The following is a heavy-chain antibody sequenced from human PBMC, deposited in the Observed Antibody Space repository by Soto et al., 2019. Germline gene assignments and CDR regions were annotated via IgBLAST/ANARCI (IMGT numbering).Heavy chain of an antibody. Sequence: GGALRLSCAASGFTFSSYAMSWVRQAPGKGLEWVSAISGSGGSTYYADSVKGRFTISRDNSKNTLYLQMNSLRAEDTAVYYCAKWPVGFIAASSGWPYFDYWGQGPLVTVSS. D-gene: IGHD6-19*01. CDR2: ISGSGGST. CDR1: GFTFSSYA. V-gene: IGHV3-23*01. CDR3: AKWPVGFIAASSGWPYFDY. J-gene: IGHJ4*02.